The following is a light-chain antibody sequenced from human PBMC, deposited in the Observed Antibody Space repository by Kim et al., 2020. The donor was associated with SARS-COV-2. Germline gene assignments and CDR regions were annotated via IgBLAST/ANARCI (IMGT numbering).Light chain of an antibody. Sequence: ALGQTVRITCQGDSLRSYYASWYQQKPGQAPVFVIYGKNNRPSGIPDRFSGSSSGNTASLTITGAQAEDEADYCCNSRDSSGNHWVFGGGTQLTVL. V-gene: IGLV3-19*01. J-gene: IGLJ3*02. CDR1: SLRSYY. CDR2: GKN. CDR3: NSRDSSGNHWV.